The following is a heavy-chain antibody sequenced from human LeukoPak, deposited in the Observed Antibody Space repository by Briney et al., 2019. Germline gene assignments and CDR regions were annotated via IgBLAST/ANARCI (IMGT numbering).Heavy chain of an antibody. CDR3: ARGNDVLGYCSGGSCYEGWFDP. Sequence: ASVKVSCKASGYTFTSYDINWVRQATGQGLEWMGWMNPNSGNTGYAQKFQGRVTMTRNTSISTAYMELSSLRSEDTAVYYCARGNDVLGYCSGGSCYEGWFDPWGQGTLVTVSS. CDR2: MNPNSGNT. J-gene: IGHJ5*02. CDR1: GYTFTSYD. D-gene: IGHD2-15*01. V-gene: IGHV1-8*01.